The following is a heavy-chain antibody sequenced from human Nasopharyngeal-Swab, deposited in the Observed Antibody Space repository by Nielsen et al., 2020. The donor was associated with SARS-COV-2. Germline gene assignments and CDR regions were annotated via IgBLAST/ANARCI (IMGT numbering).Heavy chain of an antibody. CDR1: GGTFNNYG. Sequence: SVKVSCKASGGTFNNYGISWVRQAPGQGLEWVGRVIPILATANYAQKFQDRATITADKATNTAYMEFSSLRSEDTAIYYCATIYHFHSGGFSFQYWGQGTLVTVSS. CDR3: ATIYHFHSGGFSFQY. V-gene: IGHV1-69*04. CDR2: VIPILATA. D-gene: IGHD3-22*01. J-gene: IGHJ4*02.